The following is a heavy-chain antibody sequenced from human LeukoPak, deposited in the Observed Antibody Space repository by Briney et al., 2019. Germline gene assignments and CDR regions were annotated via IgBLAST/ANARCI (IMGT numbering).Heavy chain of an antibody. CDR3: AKDAIEFDYGDYSLGY. J-gene: IGHJ4*02. D-gene: IGHD4-17*01. CDR2: ISSSGSTI. Sequence: GGSLRLSCAASGFTFFSYEMNWVRQAPGKGLEWVSYISSSGSTIYYAGSVKGRFTISRDNAKNSLYLQMNSLRAEDTAVYYCAKDAIEFDYGDYSLGYWGQGTLVTVSS. CDR1: GFTFFSYE. V-gene: IGHV3-48*03.